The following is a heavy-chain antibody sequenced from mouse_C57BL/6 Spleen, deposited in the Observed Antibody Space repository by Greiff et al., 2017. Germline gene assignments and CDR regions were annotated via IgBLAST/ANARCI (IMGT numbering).Heavy chain of an antibody. Sequence: EVQLQQSGAELVKPGASVKLSCTASGFNIKDYYMHWVKQRTEQGLEWIGRIDPEDGETKYAPNFQGKATITADTSSNTAYLQLSSLTSEDTAVYYCASLTTVDYFDYWGQGTTLTVSS. CDR1: GFNIKDYY. CDR3: ASLTTVDYFDY. J-gene: IGHJ2*01. V-gene: IGHV14-2*01. D-gene: IGHD1-1*01. CDR2: IDPEDGET.